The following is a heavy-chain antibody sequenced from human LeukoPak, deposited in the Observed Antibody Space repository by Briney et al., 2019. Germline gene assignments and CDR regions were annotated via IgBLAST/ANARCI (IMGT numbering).Heavy chain of an antibody. CDR2: INPNSGGT. CDR3: AKEGGTMVRGAYYFDY. V-gene: IGHV1-2*02. Sequence: ASVKVSCKASGYTFTGYYMHWVRQAPGQGLEWMGWINPNSGGTNYAQKFQDRVTMTRDTSISTAYMELSRLRSDDTAVYYCAKEGGTMVRGAYYFDYWGQGTLVTVSS. CDR1: GYTFTGYY. J-gene: IGHJ4*02. D-gene: IGHD3-10*01.